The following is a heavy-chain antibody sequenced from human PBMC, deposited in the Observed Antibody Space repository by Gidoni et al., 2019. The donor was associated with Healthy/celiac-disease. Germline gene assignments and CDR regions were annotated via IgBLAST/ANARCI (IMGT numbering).Heavy chain of an antibody. CDR3: AKPNSITIFGVVIPNWFDP. Sequence: EVQLLESGGGLVQPGGSLRLSCAASVFTFSSYAMSWVRQAPGKGLAWVSAISGSGGSTYYADSVKGRFTISRDNSKNTLYLQMNSLRAEDTAVYYCAKPNSITIFGVVIPNWFDPWGQGTLVTVSS. V-gene: IGHV3-23*01. CDR2: ISGSGGST. CDR1: VFTFSSYA. D-gene: IGHD3-3*01. J-gene: IGHJ5*02.